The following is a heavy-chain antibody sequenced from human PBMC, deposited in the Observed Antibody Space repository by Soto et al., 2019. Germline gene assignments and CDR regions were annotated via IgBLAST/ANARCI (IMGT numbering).Heavy chain of an antibody. CDR1: GYSLSTSGMC. Sequence: GSGPTPVNPTQSLTLTCTFSGYSLSTSGMCVSWIRQPPGKALEWLARIDWDDDKYYSTSLKTRLTISKDTSKNQVVLTMTNMDPVDTATYYCVRIRAPGGDYGDAFDYWGQGTLVTVSS. V-gene: IGHV2-70*11. J-gene: IGHJ4*02. CDR3: VRIRAPGGDYGDAFDY. D-gene: IGHD4-17*01. CDR2: IDWDDDK.